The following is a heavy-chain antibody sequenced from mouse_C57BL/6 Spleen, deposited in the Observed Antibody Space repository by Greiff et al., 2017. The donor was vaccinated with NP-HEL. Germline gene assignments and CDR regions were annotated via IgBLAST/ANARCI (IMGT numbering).Heavy chain of an antibody. D-gene: IGHD1-1*01. CDR3: ARGGYGSSYGYWYFDV. CDR2: IFPGSGST. Sequence: VQLQESGPELVKPGASVKIFCKASGYTFTDYYINWVKQRPGQGLEWIGWIFPGSGSTYYNEKFKGKATITVDKSSSTAYMLLSSLTSEDSAVYFCARGGYGSSYGYWYFDVWGTGTTVTVSS. CDR1: GYTFTDYY. V-gene: IGHV1-75*01. J-gene: IGHJ1*03.